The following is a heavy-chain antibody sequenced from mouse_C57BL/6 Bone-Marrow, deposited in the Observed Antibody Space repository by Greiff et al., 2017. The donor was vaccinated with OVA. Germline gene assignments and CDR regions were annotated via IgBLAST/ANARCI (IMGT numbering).Heavy chain of an antibody. Sequence: QVQLQQPGAELVKPGASVKMSCKASGYTFTSYWITWVKQRPGQGLEWIGDIYPGSGSTNYNEKFKSKATLTVDPSSSTASMQLSRLTSEDSAGYYGAITTVVATRGYFDVWGKGTTVTVSS. CDR1: GYTFTSYW. V-gene: IGHV1-55*01. D-gene: IGHD1-1*01. CDR3: AITTVVATRGYFDV. J-gene: IGHJ1*03. CDR2: IYPGSGST.